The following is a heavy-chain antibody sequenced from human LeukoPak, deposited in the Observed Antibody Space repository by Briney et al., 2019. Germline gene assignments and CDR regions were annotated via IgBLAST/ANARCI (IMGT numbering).Heavy chain of an antibody. J-gene: IGHJ4*02. CDR3: ARDGRDGYNLVHY. D-gene: IGHD5-24*01. CDR2: INPNSGGT. V-gene: IGHV1-2*02. Sequence: ASVKVFCKASGYTFTAYYIHWVRQDPGQGLEWMGWINPNSGGTNYAQKFQGRVTMTRDTSISAVYMELNRLRSDDTAVYYCARDGRDGYNLVHYWGQGTLVTVSS. CDR1: GYTFTAYY.